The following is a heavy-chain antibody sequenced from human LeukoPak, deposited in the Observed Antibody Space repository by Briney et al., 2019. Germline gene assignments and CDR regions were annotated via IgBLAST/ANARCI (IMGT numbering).Heavy chain of an antibody. J-gene: IGHJ4*02. CDR2: IIPIFGIA. CDR3: ARDAAIAAAGGVYFDY. D-gene: IGHD6-13*01. CDR1: GGTFSSYA. Sequence: GSSVTVSCKASGGTFSSYAISWVRQAPGQGLEWMGRIIPIFGIANYAQKFQGRVTITADKPTSTAYMELSSLRSEDTAVYYCARDAAIAAAGGVYFDYWGQGTLVTVSS. V-gene: IGHV1-69*04.